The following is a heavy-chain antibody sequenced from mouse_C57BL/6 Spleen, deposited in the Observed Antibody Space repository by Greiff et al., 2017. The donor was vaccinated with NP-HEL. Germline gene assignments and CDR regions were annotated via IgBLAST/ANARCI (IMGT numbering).Heavy chain of an antibody. V-gene: IGHV1-61*01. CDR1: GYTFTSYW. CDR3: ARSVGLPNYYAMDY. D-gene: IGHD2-4*01. CDR2: IYPSDSET. J-gene: IGHJ4*01. Sequence: QVQLQQPGAELVRPGSSVKLSCKASGYTFTSYWMDWVKQRPGQGLEWIGNIYPSDSETHYNQKFKDKATLTVDKSSSTAYMQLSSLTSEDSAVYYCARSVGLPNYYAMDYWGQGTSVTVSS.